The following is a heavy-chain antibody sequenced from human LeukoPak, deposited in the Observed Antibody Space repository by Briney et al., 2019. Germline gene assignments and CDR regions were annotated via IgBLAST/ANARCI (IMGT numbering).Heavy chain of an antibody. CDR1: GYTFTGYW. Sequence: ASVKVSCKAFGYTFTGYWMHWVRQAPGQGPEWMGVISPSGGSTIYAQKFKGRVTITRDMSTSTAYMELSSLRSEDTAVYYCAAELYYYDSSGPPFDYWGQGTLVTVSS. D-gene: IGHD3-22*01. CDR3: AAELYYYDSSGPPFDY. CDR2: ISPSGGST. J-gene: IGHJ4*02. V-gene: IGHV1-46*01.